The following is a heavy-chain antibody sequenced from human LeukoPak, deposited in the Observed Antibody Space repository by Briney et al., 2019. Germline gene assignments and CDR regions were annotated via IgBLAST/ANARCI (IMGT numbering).Heavy chain of an antibody. CDR1: GYTFTGYY. J-gene: IGHJ4*02. CDR3: ARHYYDSGGYNSAFDY. D-gene: IGHD3-22*01. V-gene: IGHV1-2*02. Sequence: ASVKVSCKASGYTFTGYYMHWVRQAPGQGLEWMGWINPNSGGTNYAQKFQGRVTMTRDTSISTAYMELSRLRSDDTAVYYCARHYYDSGGYNSAFDYWGQGTLVTVSS. CDR2: INPNSGGT.